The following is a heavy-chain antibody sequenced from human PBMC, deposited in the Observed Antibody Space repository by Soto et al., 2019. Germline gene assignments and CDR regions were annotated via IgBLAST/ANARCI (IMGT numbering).Heavy chain of an antibody. CDR3: ARESGGATATLDYYYFYMDV. V-gene: IGHV1-2*04. CDR1: GDSFNDYY. CDR2: INPNGGVT. D-gene: IGHD5-12*01. Sequence: VQLVQSGAEVSKPGASVKVSCKSSGDSFNDYYIHWVRQAPGQGLEWMGWINPNGGVTKYAQKFQGWVTMTRDTSIRTVYMELSRLRSDDTAIYYCARESGGATATLDYYYFYMDVWGKGTTVTVSS. J-gene: IGHJ6*03.